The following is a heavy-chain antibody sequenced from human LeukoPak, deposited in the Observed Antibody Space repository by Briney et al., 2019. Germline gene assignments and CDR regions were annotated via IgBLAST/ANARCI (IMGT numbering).Heavy chain of an antibody. CDR3: AKWARVRGVIKSGWFDP. V-gene: IGHV3-23*01. J-gene: IGHJ5*02. CDR2: ISGSGGST. Sequence: RTGGSLRLSCAASGFTFSSYAMSWVRQAPGKGLEWVSAISGSGGSTYYADSVKGRFTISRDNSKNTLYLQMNSLRAEDTAVYYCAKWARVRGVIKSGWFDPWGQGTLVTVSS. CDR1: GFTFSSYA. D-gene: IGHD3-10*01.